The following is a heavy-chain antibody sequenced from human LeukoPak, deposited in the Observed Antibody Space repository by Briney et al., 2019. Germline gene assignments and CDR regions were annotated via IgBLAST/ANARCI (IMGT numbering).Heavy chain of an antibody. CDR1: GGSFSGYY. CDR2: IYYSGST. CDR3: ASGEVPF. J-gene: IGHJ4*02. Sequence: SETLSLTCAVYGGSFSGYYWSWIRQPPGKGLEWIGSIYYSGSTYYNPSLKSRVTISVDTSKNQFSLKLSSVTAADTAVYYCASGEVPFWGQGTLVTVSS. D-gene: IGHD1-1*01. V-gene: IGHV4-34*01.